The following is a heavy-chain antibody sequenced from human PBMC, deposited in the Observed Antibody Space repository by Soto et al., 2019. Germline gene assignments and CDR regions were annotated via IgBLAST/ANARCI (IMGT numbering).Heavy chain of an antibody. D-gene: IGHD4-17*01. CDR1: GYTFTSYA. CDR2: MNPNSGNT. Sequence: ASVNVSCKASGYTFTSYAMHWVRQAPGQRLEWMGWMNPNSGNTGYAQKFQGRVTMTRNTSISTAYMELSSLRSEDTAVYYCARTLYGDNVDYWGQGTLVTVSS. J-gene: IGHJ4*02. CDR3: ARTLYGDNVDY. V-gene: IGHV1-8*02.